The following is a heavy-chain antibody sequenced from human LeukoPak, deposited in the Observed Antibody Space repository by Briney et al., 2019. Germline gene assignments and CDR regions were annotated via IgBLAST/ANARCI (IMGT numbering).Heavy chain of an antibody. CDR3: TSVVFSSSGSHY. Sequence: GGSLRLSCAASGFTFRSYGMHWVRQAPGKGLEWVAFIRYDGSNKYYAGSVKGRFTISRDNSKNTLYLQMDSLRAEDTAVYYCTSVVFSSSGSHYWGQGTLVTVSS. CDR1: GFTFRSYG. D-gene: IGHD3-22*01. J-gene: IGHJ4*02. V-gene: IGHV3-30*02. CDR2: IRYDGSNK.